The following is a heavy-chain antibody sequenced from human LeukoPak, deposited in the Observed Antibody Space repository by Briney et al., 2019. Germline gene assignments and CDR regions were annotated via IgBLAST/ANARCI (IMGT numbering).Heavy chain of an antibody. CDR2: IYHSGTT. V-gene: IGHV4-4*02. CDR3: ARGWFGEFDY. D-gene: IGHD3-10*01. Sequence: PSGTLSLTCAVSGGSISSSNWWSWVRQPPGKGLEWIGEIYHSGTTNYNPSLKNRVTILIDNSKNHFSLKLSSVTPEDTAVYYCARGWFGEFDYWGQGTLVTVSS. CDR1: GGSISSSNW. J-gene: IGHJ4*02.